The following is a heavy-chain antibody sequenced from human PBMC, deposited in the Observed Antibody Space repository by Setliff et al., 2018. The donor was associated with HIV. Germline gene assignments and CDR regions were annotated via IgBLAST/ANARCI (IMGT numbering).Heavy chain of an antibody. Sequence: PSETLSLTCAVSGGSIRSGNWWTWVRQSPGKGLEWIGEIYHSGSTNYSPSLKSRVTISVDTSKNQFSLKMSSVTAADTAVYYCARNPTGWGYCDYWGQGTLVTVSS. V-gene: IGHV4-4*02. CDR3: ARNPTGWGYCDY. J-gene: IGHJ4*02. D-gene: IGHD1-26*01. CDR1: GGSIRSGNW. CDR2: IYHSGST.